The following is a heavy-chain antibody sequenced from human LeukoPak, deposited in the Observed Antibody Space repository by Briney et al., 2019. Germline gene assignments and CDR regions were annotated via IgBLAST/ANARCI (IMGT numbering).Heavy chain of an antibody. CDR1: GGSISSGDYY. CDR3: ARDPRGSGSYLGFDY. Sequence: SSETLSLTCTVSGGSISSGDYYWSWIRQPPGKGLEWIGSIYYSGSTYYNPSLKSRVTISVDTSKNQFSLKLSSVTAADTAVYYCARDPRGSGSYLGFDYWGQGTLVTVSS. CDR2: IYYSGST. J-gene: IGHJ4*02. V-gene: IGHV4-39*07. D-gene: IGHD1-26*01.